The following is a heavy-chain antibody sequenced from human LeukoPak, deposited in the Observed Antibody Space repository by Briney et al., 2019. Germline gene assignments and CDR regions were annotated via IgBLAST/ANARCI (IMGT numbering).Heavy chain of an antibody. CDR3: ARQGGDPQVGFDP. D-gene: IGHD4-17*01. CDR1: GYSFTNYW. J-gene: IGHJ5*02. Sequence: KTGGSLRLSCKGFGYSFTNYWIGWVRQMPGKGLEWMGIIYPGDSDTRYSPSFQGQVTISADKSISTAYLQWSSLKASDTAMYYCARQGGDPQVGFDPWGQGTLVTVSS. V-gene: IGHV5-51*01. CDR2: IYPGDSDT.